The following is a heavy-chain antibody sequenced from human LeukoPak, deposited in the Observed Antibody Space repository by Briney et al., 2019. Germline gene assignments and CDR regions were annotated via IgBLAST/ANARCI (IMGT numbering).Heavy chain of an antibody. D-gene: IGHD2-2*01. CDR3: ARDPGYCSSTSCYSYYFDC. CDR1: GFTFTSYS. Sequence: PGGSLRLSCAASGFTFTSYSMNWVRQAPGKGLEWVSSITSSSRYIYYADSVKGRFTISRDNAKNSLYLQMNSLRAEDTAVYYCARDPGYCSSTSCYSYYFDCWGQGTLVTVSS. V-gene: IGHV3-21*01. J-gene: IGHJ4*02. CDR2: ITSSSRYI.